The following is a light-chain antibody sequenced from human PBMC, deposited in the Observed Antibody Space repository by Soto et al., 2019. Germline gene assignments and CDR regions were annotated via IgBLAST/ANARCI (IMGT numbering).Light chain of an antibody. CDR3: QQCGSSLT. CDR1: QSVSIY. V-gene: IGKV3-11*01. Sequence: EIVLTQSPATLSLSPGERATLSCRASQSVSIYLAWYQQKPGQAPRLLIYDASNRATGIPAKFSGSGSGTDFTLTISSLEPEDFAVYYCQQCGSSLTFGGGTKVDIK. CDR2: DAS. J-gene: IGKJ4*01.